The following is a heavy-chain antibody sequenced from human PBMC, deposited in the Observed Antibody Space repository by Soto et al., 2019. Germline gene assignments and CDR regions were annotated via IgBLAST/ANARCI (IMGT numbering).Heavy chain of an antibody. Sequence: VSGGSISSYYWSWIRQPPGKGLEWIGYIYYSGSTNYNPSLKSRVTISVDTSKNQFSLKLSSVTAADTAVYYCARDSTNDYGDYDGNYMDVWGKGTTVTVSS. J-gene: IGHJ6*03. V-gene: IGHV4-59*01. D-gene: IGHD4-17*01. CDR3: ARDSTNDYGDYDGNYMDV. CDR2: IYYSGST. CDR1: GGSISSYY.